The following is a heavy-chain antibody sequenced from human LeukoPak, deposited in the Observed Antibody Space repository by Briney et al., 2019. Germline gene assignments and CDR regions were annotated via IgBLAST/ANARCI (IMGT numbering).Heavy chain of an antibody. CDR1: GGSFSSFV. Sequence: ASVTVSCKASGGSFSSFVITWVRQAPGQGLEWMGRIIPVLGVSNFAQKFQGRVTITADKSTNTAHMELSRLESGDTAVYYCATGGLDWPLAYWGQGTLVTVSS. CDR2: IIPVLGVS. CDR3: ATGGLDWPLAY. D-gene: IGHD3-9*01. V-gene: IGHV1-69*04. J-gene: IGHJ4*02.